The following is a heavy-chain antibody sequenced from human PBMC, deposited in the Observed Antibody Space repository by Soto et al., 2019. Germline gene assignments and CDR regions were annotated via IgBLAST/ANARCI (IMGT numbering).Heavy chain of an antibody. D-gene: IGHD3-22*01. CDR2: FDPEDGET. CDR1: GYTLTGLS. Sequence: SVKVSCKFSGYTLTGLSMHWVRQSPGKGLEWMGGFDPEDGETIYAQKFQGRVTVTEDTSTDTAYMELSSLRSEDTAVYYCATAPYDSSGYSLYFDYWGQGTPVTVSS. CDR3: ATAPYDSSGYSLYFDY. V-gene: IGHV1-24*01. J-gene: IGHJ4*02.